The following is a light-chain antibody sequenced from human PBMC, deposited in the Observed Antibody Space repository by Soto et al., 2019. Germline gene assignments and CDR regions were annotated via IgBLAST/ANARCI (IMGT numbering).Light chain of an antibody. CDR1: QNIVNC. Sequence: DIQMTQSPSSLTASVGDTVTITCRTRQNIVNCVDWYQQRPGKAPDLLISAASTLHSGDPSRFSGSGSGTVFPLTISSLQPEDFATYYRQQTYSGRTFCQGTNVDIK. CDR3: QQTYSGRT. J-gene: IGKJ1*01. V-gene: IGKV1-39*01. CDR2: AAS.